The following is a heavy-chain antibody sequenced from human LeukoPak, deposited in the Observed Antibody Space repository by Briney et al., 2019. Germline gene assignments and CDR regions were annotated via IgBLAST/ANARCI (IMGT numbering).Heavy chain of an antibody. Sequence: PGGSLRLSCAASGFTFSSYWMSWVRQAPGKGLEWVANIKQDGRGKYYVDSVKGRFTISRDKAKNSMYLQMNSLRAVDTAVYYCARDLDPSSSPFPYYFDYWGQGTLVTVSS. D-gene: IGHD6-6*01. CDR2: IKQDGRGK. V-gene: IGHV3-7*01. J-gene: IGHJ4*02. CDR1: GFTFSSYW. CDR3: ARDLDPSSSPFPYYFDY.